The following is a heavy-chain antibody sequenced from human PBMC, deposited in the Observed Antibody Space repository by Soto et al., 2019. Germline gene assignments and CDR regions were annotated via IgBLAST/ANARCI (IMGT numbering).Heavy chain of an antibody. J-gene: IGHJ6*02. CDR2: INWNSGSI. V-gene: IGHV3-9*01. CDR3: AKDRGSGSYAANYYYYGMDV. D-gene: IGHD3-10*01. CDR1: GFTFDDYA. Sequence: EEQLVESGGGLVQPGRSLRLSCAASGFTFDDYAMHWVRQAPGKGLEWVSGINWNSGSIGYADSVKGRFTISRDNAKTSSYLQINSLRAEDTALYYCAKDRGSGSYAANYYYYGMDVWGQGTTVTVSS.